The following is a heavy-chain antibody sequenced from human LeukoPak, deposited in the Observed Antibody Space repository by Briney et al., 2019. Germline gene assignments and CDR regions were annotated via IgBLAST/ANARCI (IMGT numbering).Heavy chain of an antibody. V-gene: IGHV3-9*01. CDR3: AKDYSWNYRYFDY. CDR2: ISWNSGSI. J-gene: IGHJ4*02. Sequence: LPGRSLRLSCAASGFTFDDYAMHWVRQAPGKGLEWVSGISWNSGSIGYADSVKGRFTISRDNAKNSLYLQMNSLRAEDTALYYCAKDYSWNYRYFDYWGQGTLVTVSS. D-gene: IGHD1-7*01. CDR1: GFTFDDYA.